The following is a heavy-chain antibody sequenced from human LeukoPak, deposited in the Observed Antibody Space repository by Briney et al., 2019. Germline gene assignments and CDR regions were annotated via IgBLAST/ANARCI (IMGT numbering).Heavy chain of an antibody. CDR2: IYPGDSDT. CDR1: GYSYPTYW. J-gene: IGHJ4*01. Sequence: GESLKISGKGSGYSYPTYWIGWVRQMLGRGLEWMGIIYPGDSDTRYSPSLQGQVTISVDKSISTAYLQWSSRKASDTAMYYCARAGGPYSNSDYWGQGALVTVSS. CDR3: ARAGGPYSNSDY. D-gene: IGHD6-13*01. V-gene: IGHV5-51*01.